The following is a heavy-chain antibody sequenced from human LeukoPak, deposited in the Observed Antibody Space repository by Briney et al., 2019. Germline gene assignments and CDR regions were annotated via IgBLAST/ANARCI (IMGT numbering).Heavy chain of an antibody. CDR3: ARVPETYYYDSSGYYYFDY. V-gene: IGHV4-31*03. Sequence: SQTLSLTCTVSGGSISSGGYYWSWIRQHPGKGLEWIGYIYYSGSTYYNPSLKSRVTISVDTSKNQFSLKLSSVTAADTAAYYCARVPETYYYDSSGYYYFDYWGQGTLVTVSS. CDR2: IYYSGST. CDR1: GGSISSGGYY. D-gene: IGHD3-22*01. J-gene: IGHJ4*02.